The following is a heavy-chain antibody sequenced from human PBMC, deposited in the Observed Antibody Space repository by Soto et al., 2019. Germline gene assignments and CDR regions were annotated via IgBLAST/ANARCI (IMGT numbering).Heavy chain of an antibody. D-gene: IGHD5-18*01. J-gene: IGHJ6*02. CDR2: IYNSGST. CDR1: GGSISSSSYY. CDR3: ARLSLDTAMAKTSYYYYYYGMDV. Sequence: SETLSLTCTVSGGSISSSSYYWGWIRQPPGKGLEWIGSIYNSGSTYYKPSLKSRVTISVDTSKNQFSLKLNSVTAADTFVYYCARLSLDTAMAKTSYYYYYYGMDVWGQGTTVTVSS. V-gene: IGHV4-39*01.